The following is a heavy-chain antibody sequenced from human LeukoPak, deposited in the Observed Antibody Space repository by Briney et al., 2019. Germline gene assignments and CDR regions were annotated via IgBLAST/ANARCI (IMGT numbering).Heavy chain of an antibody. CDR2: ISYDGSNK. J-gene: IGHJ3*02. CDR3: AREGVAGPSEHDAFDI. D-gene: IGHD6-19*01. V-gene: IGHV3-30-3*01. CDR1: GFTFSSYA. Sequence: PGGSLRLSCAASGFTFSSYAMHWVRQAPGKGLEWVAVISYDGSNKYYADSVKGRFTISRDNSKNTLYLQMNSLRAEDTAVYYCAREGVAGPSEHDAFDIWGQGTMVTVSS.